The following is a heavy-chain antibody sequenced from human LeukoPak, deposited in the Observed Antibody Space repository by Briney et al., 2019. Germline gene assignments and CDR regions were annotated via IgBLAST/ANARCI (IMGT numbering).Heavy chain of an antibody. Sequence: GGSLRLSCAASGFTFSNYWMHWVRQAPGKGLVWVSRISSDESITSYADSVKGRFTISRDNAKNTLYLQMNSLRAEDTAVYYCARGDSSSWYGGAFDYWGQGTLVTVSS. CDR2: ISSDESIT. J-gene: IGHJ4*02. CDR1: GFTFSNYW. CDR3: ARGDSSSWYGGAFDY. D-gene: IGHD6-13*01. V-gene: IGHV3-74*01.